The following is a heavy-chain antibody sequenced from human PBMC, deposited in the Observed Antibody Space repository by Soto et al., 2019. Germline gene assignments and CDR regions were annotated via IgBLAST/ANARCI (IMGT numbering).Heavy chain of an antibody. V-gene: IGHV3-21*01. CDR1: VFTFSSYS. CDR3: ARVIGYYGMDV. J-gene: IGHJ6*02. Sequence: PGGSLRLSCAASVFTFSSYSTNLVRQSRGKGLEWVSSISSSSSYIYYADSVKGRFTISRDNEKNSLYLQMNSLRAEDTAVYYCARVIGYYGMDVWGQGTTVTVSS. CDR2: ISSSSSYI.